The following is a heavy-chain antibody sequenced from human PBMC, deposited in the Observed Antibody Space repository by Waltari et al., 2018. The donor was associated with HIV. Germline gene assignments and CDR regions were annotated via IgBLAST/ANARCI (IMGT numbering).Heavy chain of an antibody. D-gene: IGHD4-17*01. CDR1: DFCLPRSSH. Sequence: HAQLQESGRGLVKPSETLSLTCSVSDFCLPRSSHWGWVRQTPGRGLAWVGSISHSCNVLDNPSLKCRTTIVGNPSKNQFFLRLAAATAAYTAVYYCAGTSYGLLQEYYFDVWGQGTPVAVSS. J-gene: IGHJ4*01. V-gene: IGHV4-38-2*02. CDR2: ISHSCNV. CDR3: AGTSYGLLQEYYFDV.